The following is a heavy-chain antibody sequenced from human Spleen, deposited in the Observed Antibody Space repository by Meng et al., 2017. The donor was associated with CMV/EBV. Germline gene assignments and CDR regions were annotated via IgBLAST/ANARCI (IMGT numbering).Heavy chain of an antibody. V-gene: IGHV4-59*01. CDR3: ARYADPMTTVTPFDH. CDR1: SGSISTYY. D-gene: IGHD4-11*01. Sequence: GSLRLSCTVSSGSISTYYWNWIRQPPGKGLEWIGYISYSGSTKYNPSLKSRVTISVDTSKNQFSLKLSSVTAADTAVYYCARYADPMTTVTPFDHWGQGTLVTVSS. J-gene: IGHJ4*02. CDR2: ISYSGST.